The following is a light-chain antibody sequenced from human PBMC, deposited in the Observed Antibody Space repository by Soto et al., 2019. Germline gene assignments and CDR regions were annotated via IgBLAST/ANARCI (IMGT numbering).Light chain of an antibody. CDR3: SSYTDRNNLV. CDR1: SSDIGGYNS. V-gene: IGLV2-8*01. CDR2: DVS. J-gene: IGLJ1*01. Sequence: LTRSSSAAVYHVHSVTVSGTRTSSDIGGYNSVSWYQQHPGKAPKVMIYDVSKRPSGVPDRFSGSKSGNTASLTVSALQAEDEADYYCSSYTDRNNLVFGTGTKVIVL.